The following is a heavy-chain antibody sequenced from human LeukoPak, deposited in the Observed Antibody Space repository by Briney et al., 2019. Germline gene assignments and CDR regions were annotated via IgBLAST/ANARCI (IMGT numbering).Heavy chain of an antibody. V-gene: IGHV3-72*01. Sequence: GGSLRLSCAASGFTFSDHYMDWVRQAPGKGLEWVGRTRNKANSYTTEYAASVKGRFTISRDDSKNSLYLQMNSLRAEDTAIYYCAKDHEYCGGDCYLRDADYWGQGTLVTVSS. D-gene: IGHD2-21*01. J-gene: IGHJ4*02. CDR3: AKDHEYCGGDCYLRDADY. CDR1: GFTFSDHY. CDR2: TRNKANSYTT.